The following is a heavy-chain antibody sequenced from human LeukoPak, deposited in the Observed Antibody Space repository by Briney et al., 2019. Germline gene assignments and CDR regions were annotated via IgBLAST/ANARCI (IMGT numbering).Heavy chain of an antibody. CDR2: IRSDGRNK. V-gene: IGHV3-33*01. J-gene: IGHJ4*02. D-gene: IGHD3-22*01. CDR3: ASTRDDSSGYYPDY. CDR1: GLTFSSYG. Sequence: PGGSLRLSCEASGLTFSSYGMHGVRQPPGRGVEGVAIIRSDGRNKHYADSGQGRLTISRDNSKYSLYLQMNSVRAEDTAVYYCASTRDDSSGYYPDYWGQGTLVTVSS.